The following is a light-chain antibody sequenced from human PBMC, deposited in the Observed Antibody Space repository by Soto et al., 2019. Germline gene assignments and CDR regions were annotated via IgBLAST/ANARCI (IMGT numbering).Light chain of an antibody. CDR3: SSYTSSIL. J-gene: IGLJ2*01. V-gene: IGLV2-14*01. Sequence: QSARTQPASVSGSPGQSITISCTGTSSDVGGYNYVSWYQQHPGKAPKLMIYDVSNRPSGVSNRFSGSKSGNTASLTISGLQAEEEADYYCSSYTSSILFGGGTKLTVL. CDR1: SSDVGGYNY. CDR2: DVS.